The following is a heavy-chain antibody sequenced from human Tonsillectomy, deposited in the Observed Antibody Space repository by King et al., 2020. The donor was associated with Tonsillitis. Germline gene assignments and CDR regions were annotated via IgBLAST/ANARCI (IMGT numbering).Heavy chain of an antibody. D-gene: IGHD5-18*01. V-gene: IGHV3-53*01. J-gene: IGHJ4*02. CDR1: GFTVSSNY. CDR3: ARGPDTATLYYFDY. CDR2: LFSGRST. Sequence: VQLVESGGGLIQPGGSLRLSCAASGFTVSSNYMNWVRQAPGKGLEWVSVLFSGRSTYYADSVKGRFTIFRDNSKNMLFLQMNSLRAEDTAVYYCARGPDTATLYYFDYWGQGTLVTVSS.